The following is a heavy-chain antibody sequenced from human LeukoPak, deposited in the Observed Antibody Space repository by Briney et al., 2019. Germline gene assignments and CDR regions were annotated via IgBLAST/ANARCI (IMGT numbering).Heavy chain of an antibody. CDR1: GLTFKNYA. J-gene: IGHJ5*02. D-gene: IGHD1-26*01. CDR3: AKKYSTGLDP. Sequence: GGTLRLSCVVSGLTFKNYAMNWFRQAPGKGLEWVSDISGSGSNTYYADSVKGRFTISRDNSKNTLYLQMNSLRVEDTAVYYCAKKYSTGLDPWGQGTLVTVSS. V-gene: IGHV3-23*01. CDR2: ISGSGSNT.